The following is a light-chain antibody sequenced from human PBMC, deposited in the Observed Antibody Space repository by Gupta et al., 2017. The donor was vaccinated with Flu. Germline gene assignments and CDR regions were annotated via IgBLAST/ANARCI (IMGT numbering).Light chain of an antibody. V-gene: IGKV3-11*01. CDR2: DAS. Sequence: EIVLTQSPATLSLSPGERATLSCRASQSVNSYLAWYQQKPGRAPRLLIYDASNRATGIPARFSGSGSGTDFTLTISSREPEDFAVYYCRQRSNWPPLTFGQGTRMEIK. CDR3: RQRSNWPPLT. CDR1: QSVNSY. J-gene: IGKJ5*01.